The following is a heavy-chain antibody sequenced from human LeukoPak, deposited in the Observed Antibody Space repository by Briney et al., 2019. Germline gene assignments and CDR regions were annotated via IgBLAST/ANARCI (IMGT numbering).Heavy chain of an antibody. V-gene: IGHV4-34*01. CDR3: AKDRLASGSGSSYNWFDP. CDR2: INHSGST. Sequence: KPSETLSLTCAVYGGSFSGYYWSWIRQPPGKGLEWIGEINHSGSTNYNPSLKSRVTISVDTSKNQFSLKLSSVTAADTAVYYCAKDRLASGSGSSYNWFDPWGQGTLVTVSS. D-gene: IGHD3-10*01. J-gene: IGHJ5*02. CDR1: GGSFSGYY.